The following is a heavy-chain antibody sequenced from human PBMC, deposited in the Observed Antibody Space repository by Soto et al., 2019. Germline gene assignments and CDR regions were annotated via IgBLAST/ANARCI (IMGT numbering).Heavy chain of an antibody. CDR3: AKGYGSGSYYTYFDY. CDR1: GFTFDDYA. J-gene: IGHJ4*02. Sequence: GGSLRLSCAVSGFTFDDYAMHWVRQAPGKGLEWVSGISWNSGSIGYADSVKGRFTISRDNAKNSLYLQMNSLRAEDTALYYCAKGYGSGSYYTYFDYWGQGTLVTVSS. D-gene: IGHD3-10*01. V-gene: IGHV3-9*01. CDR2: ISWNSGSI.